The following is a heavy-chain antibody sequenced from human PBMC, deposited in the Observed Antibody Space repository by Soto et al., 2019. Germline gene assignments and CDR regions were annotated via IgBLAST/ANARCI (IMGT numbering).Heavy chain of an antibody. V-gene: IGHV2-5*01. D-gene: IGHD3-22*01. CDR2: NFWNDDK. Sequence: SGPTLVNPTQTLTLTCTFSGFSLSSSGVGVGWTRQPPGKALEWLAFNFWNDDKRYSPSLKSRLTITKDTSKNQVVLTMTNMDPVDTATYFSAHSLYDRTGYYYFNYRGQVTMGTVSS. CDR3: AHSLYDRTGYYYFNY. CDR1: GFSLSSSGVG. J-gene: IGHJ4*02.